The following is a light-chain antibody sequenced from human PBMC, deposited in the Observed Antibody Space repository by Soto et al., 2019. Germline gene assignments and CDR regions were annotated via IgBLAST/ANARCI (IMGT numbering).Light chain of an antibody. CDR3: QQRSNWPRT. Sequence: EIVLTQSPATLSLSPGERATLSCRASQSVSSYLAWYQQKPGQAPRLLIYDASNRATGIPDRFSGSGSGTSFTLTISSLEPEDFAVYYWQQRSNWPRTFGQGTKVEIK. CDR2: DAS. CDR1: QSVSSY. V-gene: IGKV3-11*01. J-gene: IGKJ1*01.